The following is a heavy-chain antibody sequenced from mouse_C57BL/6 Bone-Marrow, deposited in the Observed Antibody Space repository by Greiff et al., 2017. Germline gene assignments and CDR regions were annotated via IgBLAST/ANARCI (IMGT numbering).Heavy chain of an antibody. V-gene: IGHV3-6*01. Sequence: ESGPGLVKPSQSLSLTCSVTGYSITSGYYWNWIRQFPGNKLEWMGYISYDGSNNYNPSLKNRISITRDTSKNQFFLKLNSVTTEDTATYYCAREWLLPYYYAMDYWGQGTSVTVSS. CDR1: GYSITSGYY. J-gene: IGHJ4*01. D-gene: IGHD2-3*01. CDR2: ISYDGSN. CDR3: AREWLLPYYYAMDY.